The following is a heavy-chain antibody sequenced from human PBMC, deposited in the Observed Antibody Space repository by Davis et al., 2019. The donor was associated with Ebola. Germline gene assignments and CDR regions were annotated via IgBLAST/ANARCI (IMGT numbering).Heavy chain of an antibody. CDR3: ARGSGVIAAPDY. Sequence: ASVMVSCKASAYTFTSYDINWVRQATGQGLEWMGWMNANSGNTGYAQKFQGRVTMTRNTSISTAYMELSSLRSEDTAVYYCARGSGVIAAPDYWGQGTLVTVSS. J-gene: IGHJ4*02. CDR1: AYTFTSYD. V-gene: IGHV1-8*01. CDR2: MNANSGNT. D-gene: IGHD6-6*01.